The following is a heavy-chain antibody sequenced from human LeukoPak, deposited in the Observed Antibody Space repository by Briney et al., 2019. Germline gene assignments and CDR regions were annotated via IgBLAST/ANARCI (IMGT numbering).Heavy chain of an antibody. D-gene: IGHD3-22*01. V-gene: IGHV1-18*01. CDR1: GYTFTSYG. CDR2: ISAYNGKT. Sequence: ASVTVSCKASGYTFTSYGISWVRQAPGQGLEWMGWISAYNGKTNYAQKLQGRVSMTTDTSTSTAYMELRSLRSDDTAVYYCVRDTRDITLTVVVDYWGQGTLVTVSS. J-gene: IGHJ4*02. CDR3: VRDTRDITLTVVVDY.